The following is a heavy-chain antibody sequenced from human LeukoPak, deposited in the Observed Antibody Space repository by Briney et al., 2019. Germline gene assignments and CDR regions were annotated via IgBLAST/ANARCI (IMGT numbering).Heavy chain of an antibody. CDR2: ISGSGGST. D-gene: IGHD4-17*01. V-gene: IGHV3-23*01. CDR1: GFTFNSYA. Sequence: PGASLRLSCAASGFTFNSYAMSWVRQAPGKGLEWVAVISGSGGSTYYADFVKGRFTISRDNSKNTLYLQMNSLRVEDTAVYYCAKEREAYGDSRFDYWGQGTLVTVSS. CDR3: AKEREAYGDSRFDY. J-gene: IGHJ4*02.